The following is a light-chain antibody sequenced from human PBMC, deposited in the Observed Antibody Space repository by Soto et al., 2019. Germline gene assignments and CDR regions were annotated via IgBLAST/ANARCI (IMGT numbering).Light chain of an antibody. J-gene: IGKJ1*01. V-gene: IGKV1-5*01. CDR1: QSINAW. CDR2: DAS. Sequence: DVHMTHSPSTLSASVGYRVTITCLASQSINAWLAWYQQKPGKAPNLLIYDASTLDSGVPSRFSGSASGTEFTLTISSLQSEDCAVYYCQQYKNWPWTFGQGTKVDIK. CDR3: QQYKNWPWT.